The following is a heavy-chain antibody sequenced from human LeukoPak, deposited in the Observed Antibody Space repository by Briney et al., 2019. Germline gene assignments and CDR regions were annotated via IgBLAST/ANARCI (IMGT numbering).Heavy chain of an antibody. D-gene: IGHD3-9*01. Sequence: GGSLRLSCAASGFTVSSNYMSWVRQAPGKGLEWVSVIYSGGSTYYADSVKGRFTISRDNSKNTLYLQMNRLRAEDTAVYYCARAPKRILTGYYFDYWGQGTLVTVSS. CDR2: IYSGGST. CDR3: ARAPKRILTGYYFDY. V-gene: IGHV3-66*01. J-gene: IGHJ4*02. CDR1: GFTVSSNY.